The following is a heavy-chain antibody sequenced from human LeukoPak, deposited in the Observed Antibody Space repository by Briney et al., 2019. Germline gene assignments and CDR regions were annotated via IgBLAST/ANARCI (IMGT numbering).Heavy chain of an antibody. CDR3: ARVGTSYGILTGYPSRVDY. Sequence: PSETLSLTCTVSGGSISSSSYYWGWIRQPPGKGLEWIGSIYYSGSTYYNPSLKSRVTISVDTSKNQFSLKLSSVTAADTAVYYCARVGTSYGILTGYPSRVDYWGQGTLVTVSS. CDR2: IYYSGST. CDR1: GGSISSSSYY. J-gene: IGHJ4*02. V-gene: IGHV4-39*07. D-gene: IGHD3-9*01.